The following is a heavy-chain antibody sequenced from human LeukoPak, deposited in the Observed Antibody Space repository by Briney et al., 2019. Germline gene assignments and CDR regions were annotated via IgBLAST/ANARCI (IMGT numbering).Heavy chain of an antibody. CDR1: GGSISSYY. D-gene: IGHD5-18*01. CDR3: ARGGYSNGFDY. Sequence: SETLSLTCTVSGGSISSYYWSWIRQPAGKGLEWIGRIYTSGSTNYNPSLKSRVTISVDMSKNQFSLMLSSVTAADTAVYYCARGGYSNGFDYWGQGTLVTVSS. J-gene: IGHJ4*02. CDR2: IYTSGST. V-gene: IGHV4-4*07.